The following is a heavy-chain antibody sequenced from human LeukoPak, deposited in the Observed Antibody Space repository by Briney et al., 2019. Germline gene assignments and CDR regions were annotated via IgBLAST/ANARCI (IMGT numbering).Heavy chain of an antibody. V-gene: IGHV1-46*01. J-gene: IGHJ4*02. CDR1: GNTFIGYW. CDR2: INPRGDAT. CDR3: AREGQQLKHFDY. Sequence: ASVKVSCKASGNTFIGYWIHWVRQAPGQGLEWMGSINPRGDATIGAQKFQGRVTTTRDTSTSTVYIELSSLRSEDTAVYYCAREGQQLKHFDYWGQGTLVTVSS. D-gene: IGHD1-1*01.